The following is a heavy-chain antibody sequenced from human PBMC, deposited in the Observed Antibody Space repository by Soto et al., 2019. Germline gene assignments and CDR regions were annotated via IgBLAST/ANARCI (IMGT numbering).Heavy chain of an antibody. Sequence: PSETLSLTCVVHGGSFSGYYWSWIRQPPGKGLEWNGEIDHSGSTNYNPSLRGRVTISVDTSKNQFSLRLNSVTAADTAVYYCARAYSSGWYWFDPWGQGTLVTVSS. CDR3: ARAYSSGWYWFDP. V-gene: IGHV4-34*01. CDR1: GGSFSGYY. CDR2: IDHSGST. J-gene: IGHJ5*02. D-gene: IGHD6-19*01.